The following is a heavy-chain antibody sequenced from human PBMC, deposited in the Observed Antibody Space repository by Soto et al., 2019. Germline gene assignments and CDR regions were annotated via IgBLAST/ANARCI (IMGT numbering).Heavy chain of an antibody. V-gene: IGHV3-23*01. D-gene: IGHD3-16*01. Sequence: EVQLLESGGGLVQPGGSLRLSCAASGFTVSSYAMSWVRQAPGKGLEWVSVISGSGSTYSADSVKGRFTISRDSSKNTVYLQMNSLRAEDTAVYYCAKALRFTFTTGSYMYVWGRGTTVTVSS. CDR2: ISGSGST. J-gene: IGHJ6*03. CDR1: GFTVSSYA. CDR3: AKALRFTFTTGSYMYV.